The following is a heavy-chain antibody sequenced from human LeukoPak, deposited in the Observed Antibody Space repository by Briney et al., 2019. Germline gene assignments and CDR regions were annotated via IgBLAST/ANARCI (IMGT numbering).Heavy chain of an antibody. CDR1: GFTFDDYG. Sequence: PGGSQRLSCEASGFTFDDYGMSWVRQVPGKGLEWVSGINRNGDNTDYADSVKGRFTISRDNAKNSHFLQMNSLRVEDTVFYYCARGFRNGPFDCWGQGTLVTVSS. J-gene: IGHJ4*02. D-gene: IGHD2-8*01. CDR2: INRNGDNT. V-gene: IGHV3-20*04. CDR3: ARGFRNGPFDC.